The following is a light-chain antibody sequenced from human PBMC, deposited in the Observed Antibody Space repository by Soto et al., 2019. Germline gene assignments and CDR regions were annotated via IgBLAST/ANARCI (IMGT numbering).Light chain of an antibody. J-gene: IGLJ2*01. CDR1: SSDFGNYNL. CDR3: SSNAGSSPSVV. Sequence: QSALTQPASVSVSPGQSITISCTGTSSDFGNYNLVSWYQHHPGKAPKLIIYEGNRRPSGVSNRFSGSKSGSTASLTISGLQAEDEADYYGSSNAGSSPSVVFCGGTKVTVL. V-gene: IGLV2-23*01. CDR2: EGN.